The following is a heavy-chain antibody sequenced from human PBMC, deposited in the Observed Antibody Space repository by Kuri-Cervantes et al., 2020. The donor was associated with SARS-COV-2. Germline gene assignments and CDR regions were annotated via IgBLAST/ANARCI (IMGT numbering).Heavy chain of an antibody. V-gene: IGHV4-39*01. Sequence: SETLSLTCTVSGGSISSSSYYWGWIRQPPGKGLEWIGSIYYSGSTYYNPSLKSRVTISVDTSKNQFSLKLSSVTAADTAVYYCAGSDSSGYYYVVGDSVDYWGQGTLVTVSS. CDR3: AGSDSSGYYYVVGDSVDY. CDR2: IYYSGST. J-gene: IGHJ4*02. CDR1: GGSISSSSYY. D-gene: IGHD3-22*01.